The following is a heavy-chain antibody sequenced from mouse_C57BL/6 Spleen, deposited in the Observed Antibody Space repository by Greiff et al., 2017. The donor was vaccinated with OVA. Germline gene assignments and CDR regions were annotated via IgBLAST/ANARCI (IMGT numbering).Heavy chain of an antibody. CDR2: ISDGGSYT. Sequence: EVNVVESGGGLVKPGGSLKLSCAASGFTFSSYAMSWVRQTPEKRLEWVATISDGGSYTYYPDNVKGRFTISRDNAKNNLYLQMSHLKSEDTAMYYCARGTTVVGDYFDYWGQGTTLTVSS. CDR1: GFTFSSYA. CDR3: ARGTTVVGDYFDY. V-gene: IGHV5-4*03. J-gene: IGHJ2*01. D-gene: IGHD1-1*01.